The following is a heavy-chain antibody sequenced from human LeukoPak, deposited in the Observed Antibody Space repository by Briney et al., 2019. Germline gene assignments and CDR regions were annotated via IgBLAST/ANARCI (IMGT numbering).Heavy chain of an antibody. V-gene: IGHV1-3*01. D-gene: IGHD1-1*01. Sequence: ASVNVSCKASGYTFTSYAMHWVRQAPGHRLEWMGWINAGNGNTKYSQKFQGRVTITSDTSASTAYMELSSLRSEDTAVYYCGREISARYNWNDGDAFDIWGQGKMGTVSS. J-gene: IGHJ3*02. CDR3: GREISARYNWNDGDAFDI. CDR2: INAGNGNT. CDR1: GYTFTSYA.